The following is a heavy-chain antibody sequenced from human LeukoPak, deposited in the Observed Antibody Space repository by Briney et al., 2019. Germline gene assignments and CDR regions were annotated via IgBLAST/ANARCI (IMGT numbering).Heavy chain of an antibody. CDR2: IRSKAYGGTT. J-gene: IGHJ6*02. Sequence: PGGSLRLSCTASGFTFGDYAMSCVRQAPGKGLEWVGFIRSKAYGGTTEYAASVKGRFTISRDDSKSIAYLQMNSLKTEDTAVYYCTRVGGRGYYYYGMDVWGQGTTVTVSS. CDR3: TRVGGRGYYYYGMDV. CDR1: GFTFGDYA. D-gene: IGHD1-26*01. V-gene: IGHV3-49*04.